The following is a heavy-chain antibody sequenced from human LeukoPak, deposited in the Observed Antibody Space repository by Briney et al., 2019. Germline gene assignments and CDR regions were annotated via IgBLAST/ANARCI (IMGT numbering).Heavy chain of an antibody. CDR2: INPNSGGT. D-gene: IGHD3-10*01. CDR1: GYTFTGYY. Sequence: ASVKVSCKASGYTFTGYYMHWVRQAPGQGLEWMGWINPNSGGTNYAQKFQGRVTMTRDTSISTAYMELSRLRSDDTAVYYCARDIYGSGSSDFDYWGQGTLVTVSS. J-gene: IGHJ4*02. CDR3: ARDIYGSGSSDFDY. V-gene: IGHV1-2*02.